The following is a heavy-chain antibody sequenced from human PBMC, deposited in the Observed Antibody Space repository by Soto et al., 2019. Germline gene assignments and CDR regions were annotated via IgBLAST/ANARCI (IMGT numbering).Heavy chain of an antibody. J-gene: IGHJ4*02. Sequence: QVQLVQSGAEVKKPGASVKVSCKPSGYTLNTYYLHWVRQAPGQGLEWMGIIHPSGGGSTYAQKFLGRATMPRDTSTSTVVMELSSLRSADTAVYYCARGGHIAVVTASFDYWGQGTLFTVSS. CDR1: GYTLNTYY. CDR2: IHPSGGGS. V-gene: IGHV1-46*02. CDR3: ARGGHIAVVTASFDY. D-gene: IGHD2-21*02.